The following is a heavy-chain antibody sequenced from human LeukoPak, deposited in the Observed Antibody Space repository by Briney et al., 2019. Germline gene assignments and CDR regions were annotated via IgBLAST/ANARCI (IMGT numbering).Heavy chain of an antibody. V-gene: IGHV4-4*07. CDR2: IYTSGST. J-gene: IGHJ4*02. Sequence: SETLSLTCTVSGYSTSSGYYWGWIRQPAGKGLEWIGRIYTSGSTNYNPSLKSRVTMSVDTSKNQFSLKLSSVTAADTAVYYCARGPTTVTRAFDYWGQGTLVTVSS. D-gene: IGHD4-17*01. CDR1: GYSTSSGYY. CDR3: ARGPTTVTRAFDY.